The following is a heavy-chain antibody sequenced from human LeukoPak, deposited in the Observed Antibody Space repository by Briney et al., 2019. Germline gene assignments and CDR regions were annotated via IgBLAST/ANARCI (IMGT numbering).Heavy chain of an antibody. J-gene: IGHJ6*03. CDR1: GFTFSDYY. CDR3: ARSNQTYYDLWSGYWIWSYYYYYMDV. D-gene: IGHD3-3*01. CDR2: ISSSGSTI. V-gene: IGHV3-11*04. Sequence: PGGSLRLSCAASGFTFSDYYMSWIRQAPGKGLEWVSYISSSGSTIYYADSVKGRFTISRDNAKNSLYLQMNSLRAEDTAVYYCARSNQTYYDLWSGYWIWSYYYYYMDVWGKGTTVTVSS.